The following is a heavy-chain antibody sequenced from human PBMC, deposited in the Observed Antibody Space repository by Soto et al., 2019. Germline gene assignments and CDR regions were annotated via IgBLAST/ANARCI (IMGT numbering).Heavy chain of an antibody. Sequence: ASVKVSCKASGYTFTSYAMHWVRQAPGQRLEWMGWINADSGHTKYSQRFQDRVTITRDTSASTAYMELSSLRSEDTAVYYCARATFYGSGTYNYMDVWGKGTTVTVSS. CDR3: ARATFYGSGTYNYMDV. J-gene: IGHJ6*03. CDR2: INADSGHT. CDR1: GYTFTSYA. D-gene: IGHD3-10*01. V-gene: IGHV1-3*01.